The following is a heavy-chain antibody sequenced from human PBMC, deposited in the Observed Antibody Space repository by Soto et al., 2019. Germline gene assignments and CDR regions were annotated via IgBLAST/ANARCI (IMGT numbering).Heavy chain of an antibody. D-gene: IGHD6-6*01. V-gene: IGHV5-51*01. J-gene: IGHJ6*02. CDR2: IYPGDSDT. Sequence: PGESLKISCKGSGYSFTSYWIGWVRQMPGKGLEWMGIIYPGDSDTCYSPSFQGQVTISADKSLRTAYLQWTSLKASDTALYYCARTRSFTLGFYYDGMDVWGQGTTVTVSS. CDR1: GYSFTSYW. CDR3: ARTRSFTLGFYYDGMDV.